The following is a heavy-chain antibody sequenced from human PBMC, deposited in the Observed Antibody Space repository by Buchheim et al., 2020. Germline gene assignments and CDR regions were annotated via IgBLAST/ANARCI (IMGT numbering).Heavy chain of an antibody. D-gene: IGHD1-26*01. V-gene: IGHV3-30*03. CDR3: ARDEEGASNY. Sequence: QVQLVESGGGVVQPGRSLRLSCSASGFTFSSYCMHWVRQAPGKGLAWVADISSEGSTTNYADSVRGRFTLSRDNSKNTLYLQMNSLRAEDTAVYYCARDEEGASNYWGQGTL. CDR2: ISSEGSTT. J-gene: IGHJ4*02. CDR1: GFTFSSYC.